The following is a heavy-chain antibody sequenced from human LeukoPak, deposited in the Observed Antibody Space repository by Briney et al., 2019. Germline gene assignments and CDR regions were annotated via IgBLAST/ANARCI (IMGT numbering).Heavy chain of an antibody. CDR2: IGTAGDT. Sequence: GGSLRLSCAASGFTFSSYAMSWVRQATGKGLEWVSAIGTAGDTYYPGSVKGRFTISRENAKNSLYLQMNSLRAGDTAVYYCARSISQGGMWFDPWGQGTLVTVSS. J-gene: IGHJ5*02. CDR1: GFTFSSYA. V-gene: IGHV3-13*01. D-gene: IGHD3-3*02. CDR3: ARSISQGGMWFDP.